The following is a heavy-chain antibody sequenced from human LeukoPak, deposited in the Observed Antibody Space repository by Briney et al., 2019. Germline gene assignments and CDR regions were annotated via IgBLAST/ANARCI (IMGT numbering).Heavy chain of an antibody. V-gene: IGHV1-18*01. CDR2: ISAYNGNT. CDR1: GYTFTSHG. Sequence: ASVKVSCKASGYTFTSHGITWVRQAPGQGLEWMGWISAYNGNTNYAQKLQGRVTMTTDTSTSTAYMEPRSLRSDDTALYYCARDFCSSTSYYMDVWGKGTTVTVSS. J-gene: IGHJ6*03. CDR3: ARDFCSSTSYYMDV. D-gene: IGHD2-2*01.